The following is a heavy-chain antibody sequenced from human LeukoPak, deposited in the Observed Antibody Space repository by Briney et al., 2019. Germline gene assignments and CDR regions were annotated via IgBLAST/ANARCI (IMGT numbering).Heavy chain of an antibody. Sequence: GGSLRLSCAASGFIFSSYSMSWVRQAPGKGLEWVSVITGSGGNTYYADSVKGRFTISKDNSKNTVYLQMSSLRVDDTAVYYCAKDLRYCSGGSCGPNDYWGQGTLVTVSS. V-gene: IGHV3-23*01. J-gene: IGHJ4*02. D-gene: IGHD2-15*01. CDR1: GFIFSSYS. CDR3: AKDLRYCSGGSCGPNDY. CDR2: ITGSGGNT.